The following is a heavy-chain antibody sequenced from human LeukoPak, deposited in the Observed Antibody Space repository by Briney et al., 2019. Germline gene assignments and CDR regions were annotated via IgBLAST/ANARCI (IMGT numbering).Heavy chain of an antibody. J-gene: IGHJ4*02. CDR2: IFGSGGSP. Sequence: PGGSLRLSCEASGFTFGSHAMYWVRQAPGKGLEWVAGIFGSGGSPHYADSVKGRFTISRDNPRNTVHLQINSLRDEDTAVYYCGKTTVGYSSGQKPAWPVDYWGQGTLVTVSS. D-gene: IGHD5-18*01. V-gene: IGHV3-23*01. CDR3: GKTTVGYSSGQKPAWPVDY. CDR1: GFTFGSHA.